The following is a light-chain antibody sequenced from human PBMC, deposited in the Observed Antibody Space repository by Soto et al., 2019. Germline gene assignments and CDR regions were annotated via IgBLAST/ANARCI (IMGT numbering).Light chain of an antibody. J-gene: IGKJ4*01. V-gene: IGKV1-5*01. CDR1: QSLGTW. CDR2: DVS. Sequence: DIQMTQSPSTLSASVGDRVIITCRASQSLGTWLAWYQQKPGTAPVLLIYDVSRLESGVPSRFSGRGSGTEFTLTISSLQPDDFATYYCQQYFSYPRTFRGGTKV. CDR3: QQYFSYPRT.